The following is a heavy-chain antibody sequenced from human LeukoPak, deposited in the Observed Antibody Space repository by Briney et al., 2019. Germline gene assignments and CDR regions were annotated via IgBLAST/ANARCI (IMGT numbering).Heavy chain of an antibody. J-gene: IGHJ6*02. D-gene: IGHD3-10*01. CDR1: GYTFTSYG. CDR2: ISAYNGYT. Sequence: ASVKVSCKASGYTFTSYGISWVRQAPGQGLEWMGWISAYNGYTNYAQNFQGRVTMTTDASTSTAYMELRSLRSDDTAAYYCVREVTMVRGVITFYHYNGMDVWGQGTAVTVSS. V-gene: IGHV1-18*01. CDR3: VREVTMVRGVITFYHYNGMDV.